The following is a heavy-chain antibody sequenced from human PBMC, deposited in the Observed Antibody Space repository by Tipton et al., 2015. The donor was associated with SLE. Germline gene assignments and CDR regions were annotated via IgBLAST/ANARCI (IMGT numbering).Heavy chain of an antibody. Sequence: TLSLTCAVYGGSFSAYYWSWIRQPPGKGLEWIAEINHSGSTNYNPSLKSRVSILIDTSKNQFSLKLNSVTAGDTAVYYCAGEPCSGGSCLPPGPLDYWGQGTLVTVSS. CDR3: AGEPCSGGSCLPPGPLDY. J-gene: IGHJ4*02. CDR1: GGSFSAYY. D-gene: IGHD2-15*01. CDR2: INHSGST. V-gene: IGHV4-34*01.